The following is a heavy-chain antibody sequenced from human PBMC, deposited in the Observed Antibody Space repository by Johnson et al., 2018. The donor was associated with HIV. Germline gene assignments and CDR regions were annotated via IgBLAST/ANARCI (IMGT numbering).Heavy chain of an antibody. Sequence: VQLVESGGGLVQPGGSLRLSCAASGFTVSSTYMSWLRQAPGKGLEWVSVIYSGGSTYYADSVMGRFTISSDNSKNTFYHQMNSLRAEDTAVYYCARTDYYDIRPGDDAFDIWGQGTMVTVSS. D-gene: IGHD3-22*01. CDR1: GFTVSSTY. CDR3: ARTDYYDIRPGDDAFDI. J-gene: IGHJ3*02. V-gene: IGHV3-66*02. CDR2: IYSGGST.